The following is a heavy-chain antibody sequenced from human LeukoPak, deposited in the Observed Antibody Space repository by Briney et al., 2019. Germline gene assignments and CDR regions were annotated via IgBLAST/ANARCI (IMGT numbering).Heavy chain of an antibody. Sequence: NHGASLEISCQGSGSSFTSYWIGWVRPLPGKGLEWMGIIYPGDSDTRNSTSFQGQVTISADKSISTAYLQWSSLKASDTAMYYCARQETAMAADYWGQGTLGTVSS. J-gene: IGHJ4*02. D-gene: IGHD5-18*01. CDR1: GSSFTSYW. V-gene: IGHV5-51*01. CDR2: IYPGDSDT. CDR3: ARQETAMAADY.